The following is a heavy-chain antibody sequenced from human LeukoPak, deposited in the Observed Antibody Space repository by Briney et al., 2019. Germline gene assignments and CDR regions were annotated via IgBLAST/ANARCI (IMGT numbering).Heavy chain of an antibody. CDR2: MKQDGSEK. CDR3: ARGRGTYSFDY. J-gene: IGHJ4*02. Sequence: GGSLRLSCAVPGFTFSGDWMSWVRQAPGKGLEGVANMKQDGSEKHYVDSVKGRFTISRDNAKNTLHLQMNSLRAEDTAVYYCARGRGTYSFDYWGQGTLVTVSS. D-gene: IGHD1-26*01. V-gene: IGHV3-7*05. CDR1: GFTFSGDW.